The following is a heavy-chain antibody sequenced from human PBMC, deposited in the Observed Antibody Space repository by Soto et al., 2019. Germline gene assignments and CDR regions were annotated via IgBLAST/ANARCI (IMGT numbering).Heavy chain of an antibody. D-gene: IGHD2-15*01. Sequence: EVQLVQSGAEVKKPGESLRISCKGSGYSFTSYWISWVRQMPGKGLEWMGRIEPSDSYTNYRPSFQGHVTISADKSFSTAYLQWSSLKASDTAMYYCARRQGAAGDNDLTLDYWGQGTLVTVSS. CDR1: GYSFTSYW. J-gene: IGHJ4*02. V-gene: IGHV5-10-1*01. CDR3: ARRQGAAGDNDLTLDY. CDR2: IEPSDSYT.